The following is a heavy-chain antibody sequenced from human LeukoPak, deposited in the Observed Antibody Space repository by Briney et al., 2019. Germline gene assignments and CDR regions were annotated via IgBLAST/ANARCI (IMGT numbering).Heavy chain of an antibody. CDR1: GYTFTSYA. CDR2: ININTGNP. D-gene: IGHD3-22*01. CDR3: AREFIYYDSSGSLNWFDP. V-gene: IGHV7-4-1*02. Sequence: ASVKVSCKASGYTFTSYAMNWVRQAPGQGLEWMGWININTGNPTYAQGFTGRFVFSLDTSVSTAYLQIISLKAEDTAVYYCAREFIYYDSSGSLNWFDPWGQGTLVTVSS. J-gene: IGHJ5*02.